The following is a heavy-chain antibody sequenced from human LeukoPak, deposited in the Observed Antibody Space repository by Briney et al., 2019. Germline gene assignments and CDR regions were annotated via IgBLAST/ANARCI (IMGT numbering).Heavy chain of an antibody. CDR3: ARGKRSSGYYAG. Sequence: SETLSLTCTVSSDSISSVSYYWSWIPQPAGKGLEWIGRIYTSRSTNYNPSLKSRATISVDTSNNQFSVKLSSMTAADRVVYYCARGKRSSGYYAGWGQGTLVTVSS. V-gene: IGHV4-61*02. D-gene: IGHD3-22*01. CDR1: SDSISSVSYY. CDR2: IYTSRST. J-gene: IGHJ4*02.